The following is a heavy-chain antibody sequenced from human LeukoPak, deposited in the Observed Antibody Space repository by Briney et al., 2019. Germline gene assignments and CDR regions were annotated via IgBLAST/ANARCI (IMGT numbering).Heavy chain of an antibody. CDR2: INHSGSI. Sequence: PSETLSLTCAVYGGSCSGYYWSWIRQPPGKGLEWIGEINHSGSINYNPSLKSRVTKSVDTSKNQFSLKLSSVTAADTAVYYCARGGYYGSGSYYRLFDYWGQGTLVTVSS. D-gene: IGHD3-10*01. CDR1: GGSCSGYY. CDR3: ARGGYYGSGSYYRLFDY. J-gene: IGHJ4*02. V-gene: IGHV4-34*01.